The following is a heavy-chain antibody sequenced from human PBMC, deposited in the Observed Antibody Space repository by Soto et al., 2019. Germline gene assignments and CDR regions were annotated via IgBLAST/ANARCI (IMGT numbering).Heavy chain of an antibody. CDR2: ISSSSSTI. V-gene: IGHV3-48*01. Sequence: SLRLSCAASGFTFSSYSMNWVRQAPGKGLEWVSYISSSSSTIYYADSVKGRFTISRDNAENTLFLQMNSLRAEDTAVYYCAKRPGLAHFDYWGQGTLVTVS. CDR3: AKRPGLAHFDY. CDR1: GFTFSSYS. D-gene: IGHD6-25*01. J-gene: IGHJ4*02.